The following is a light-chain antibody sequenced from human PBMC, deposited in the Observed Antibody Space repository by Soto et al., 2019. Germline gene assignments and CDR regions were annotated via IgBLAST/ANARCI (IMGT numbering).Light chain of an antibody. CDR2: DAS. CDR3: HQYNSYPFT. Sequence: DIQMTQSPSTLSASVGDRVTITCRASQSISSWLAWYQQKPGKAPKLLIYDASSLESGVPSRFSGSGSGTEFTLTISSLLPDDFATYYCHQYNSYPFTFGPGTKVDIK. V-gene: IGKV1-5*01. J-gene: IGKJ3*01. CDR1: QSISSW.